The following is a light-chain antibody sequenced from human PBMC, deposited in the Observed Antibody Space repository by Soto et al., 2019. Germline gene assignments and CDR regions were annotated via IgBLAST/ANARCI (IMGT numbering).Light chain of an antibody. J-gene: IGKJ1*01. CDR2: DAS. V-gene: IGKV1-5*01. CDR3: QQYNSYPWT. Sequence: DIQMTQSPPTLSASVGDRGTITCRASQSISNWLAWYQQRPGQAPKLLIYDASSLESGVPSTFSGSASGTEFTLTISSLRPDDFATYYCQQYNSYPWTFGQGTKV. CDR1: QSISNW.